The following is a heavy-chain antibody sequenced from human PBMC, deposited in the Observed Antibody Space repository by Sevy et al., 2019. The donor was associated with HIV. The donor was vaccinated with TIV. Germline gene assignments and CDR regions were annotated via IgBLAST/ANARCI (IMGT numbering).Heavy chain of an antibody. CDR2: ISTYNSIT. CDR1: GYTFTTYG. CDR3: ARSTQGAGRNNWFDP. Sequence: ASVKVSCKASGYTFTTYGITWVRQAPGQGLEWMGWISTYNSITNYAQKLQGRVTMTTDPSMITAYMQLRSLRSDDTAVYYCARSTQGAGRNNWFDPWGQGTLVTVSS. V-gene: IGHV1-18*01. D-gene: IGHD1-26*01. J-gene: IGHJ5*02.